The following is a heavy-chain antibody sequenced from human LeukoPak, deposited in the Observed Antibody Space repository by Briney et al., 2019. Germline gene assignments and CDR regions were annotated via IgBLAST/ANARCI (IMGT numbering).Heavy chain of an antibody. V-gene: IGHV3-48*03. Sequence: PGGSLRLSCAASGFTFSSYEMNWVRQAPGKGLEWISYISRSGSTIYYADSVKGRFTISRDNAKNSLYLQMNSLRAEDTAVYYCARVAPRIVGATGYFDYWGQGTLVTVSS. CDR1: GFTFSSYE. D-gene: IGHD1-26*01. J-gene: IGHJ4*02. CDR2: ISRSGSTI. CDR3: ARVAPRIVGATGYFDY.